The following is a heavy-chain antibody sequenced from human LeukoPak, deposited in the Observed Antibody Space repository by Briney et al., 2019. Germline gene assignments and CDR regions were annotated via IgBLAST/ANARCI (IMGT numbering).Heavy chain of an antibody. J-gene: IGHJ6*03. Sequence: ASVKVSCKASGYTFTSYGISWVRQAPGQGLEWMGWISAYNGNTNYAQKLQGRVTMTTDTSTSTAYMELRSLRSDDTAVYYCARDGYCSGGSCYLDYYYYYMDVWGKGATVTISS. V-gene: IGHV1-18*01. CDR2: ISAYNGNT. CDR3: ARDGYCSGGSCYLDYYYYYMDV. D-gene: IGHD2-15*01. CDR1: GYTFTSYG.